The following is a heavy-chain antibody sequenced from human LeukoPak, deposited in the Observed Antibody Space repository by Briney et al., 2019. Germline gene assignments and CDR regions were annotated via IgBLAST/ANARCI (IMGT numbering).Heavy chain of an antibody. CDR1: GRSFSGYF. CDR3: ARGPPRDFGSSGFYFNY. CDR2: INHSGST. Sequence: PSETLSLTCAVYGRSFSGYFWSWFRQPPSKGLEWIGEINHSGSTNYNPSLESRVTISEDTSNNQFFLKLSSVTAADTAVYYCARGPPRDFGSSGFYFNYWGQGTLVTVSS. V-gene: IGHV4-34*01. J-gene: IGHJ4*02. D-gene: IGHD3-22*01.